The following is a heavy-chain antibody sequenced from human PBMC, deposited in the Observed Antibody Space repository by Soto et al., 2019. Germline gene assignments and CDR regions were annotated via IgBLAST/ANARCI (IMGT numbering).Heavy chain of an antibody. Sequence: PGGSLRLSCAASGFTFSNAWMNWVRQAPGKGLEWVGRIKSKTDGGTTDYAAPVKGRFTISRDDSKNTLYLQMNSLKTEDTAVYYCTTDPSIAARRRAYYYGMDVWGQGTTVTVSS. CDR2: IKSKTDGGTT. V-gene: IGHV3-15*07. CDR1: GFTFSNAW. CDR3: TTDPSIAARRRAYYYGMDV. J-gene: IGHJ6*02. D-gene: IGHD6-6*01.